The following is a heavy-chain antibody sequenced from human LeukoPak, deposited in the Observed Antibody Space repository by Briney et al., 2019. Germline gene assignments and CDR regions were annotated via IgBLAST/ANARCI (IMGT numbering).Heavy chain of an antibody. Sequence: GGSLRLSCAASGFTFSSYSMNWVRQAPGKGLEWVSHISSSSSNIYYADSVKGRFTISRDNAKNSLYLQMNSLGAEDTAVYYCARDLEGSYGFIYYYYGMDVWGQGTTVTVSS. J-gene: IGHJ6*02. CDR1: GFTFSSYS. CDR2: ISSSSSNI. V-gene: IGHV3-48*04. D-gene: IGHD5-18*01. CDR3: ARDLEGSYGFIYYYYGMDV.